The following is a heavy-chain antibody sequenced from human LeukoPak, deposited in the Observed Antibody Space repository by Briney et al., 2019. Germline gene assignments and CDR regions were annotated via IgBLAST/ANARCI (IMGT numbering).Heavy chain of an antibody. CDR2: INSDGSST. CDR1: GFTFSRYW. CDR3: ASSYGSGSYYYYYYGMDV. V-gene: IGHV3-74*01. Sequence: GGSLRLSCAASGFTFSRYWMHWVRHAPGKGLVWVSRINSDGSSTIYADSVKGRFTISRDNAKNTLYLQMNSLRAEDTAVYYCASSYGSGSYYYYYYGMDVWGKGTTVTVSS. D-gene: IGHD3-10*01. J-gene: IGHJ6*04.